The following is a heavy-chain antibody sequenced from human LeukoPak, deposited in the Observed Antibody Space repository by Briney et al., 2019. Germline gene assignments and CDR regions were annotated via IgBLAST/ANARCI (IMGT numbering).Heavy chain of an antibody. CDR3: AREEQHQRGRHFEY. J-gene: IGHJ4*02. V-gene: IGHV1-2*07. Sequence: ASVKVSCKASGYTFIGYYMHWVRQAPGQGLEWMGWINPNNGGTNYAHKFQGRVTMTRDTSISTAYMELSRLRSDDTAVYYCAREEQHQRGRHFEYWGQGTLVTVSS. CDR1: GYTFIGYY. CDR2: INPNNGGT. D-gene: IGHD6-13*01.